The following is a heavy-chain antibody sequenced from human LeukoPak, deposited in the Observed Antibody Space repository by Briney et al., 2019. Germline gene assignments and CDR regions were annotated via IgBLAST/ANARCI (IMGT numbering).Heavy chain of an antibody. V-gene: IGHV4-30-4*01. Sequence: SQTLSLTCTVSGGSISSGDYYWSWIRQPPGKGLEWIGYIYYSGSTYYNPSLKSRVTISVDTSKNQFSLKLSSVTAADTAVYYCAREGLITGTTYDAFDIWGQGTMVTVSS. CDR2: IYYSGST. CDR3: AREGLITGTTYDAFDI. D-gene: IGHD1-20*01. CDR1: GGSISSGDYY. J-gene: IGHJ3*02.